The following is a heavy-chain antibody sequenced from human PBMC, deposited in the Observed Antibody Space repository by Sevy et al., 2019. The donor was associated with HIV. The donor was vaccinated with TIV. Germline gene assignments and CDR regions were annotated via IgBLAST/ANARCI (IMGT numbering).Heavy chain of an antibody. CDR2: INHSGST. J-gene: IGHJ4*02. D-gene: IGHD6-19*01. CDR1: GGSFSGYY. Sequence: SETLSLTCAVYGGSFSGYYWSWIRHPPGKGLEWIGEINHSGSTNYNPSLKSRVTISVDTSKNQFSLKLSSVTAADTAVYYCARYRVAGNFDYWGQGTLVTVSS. V-gene: IGHV4-34*01. CDR3: ARYRVAGNFDY.